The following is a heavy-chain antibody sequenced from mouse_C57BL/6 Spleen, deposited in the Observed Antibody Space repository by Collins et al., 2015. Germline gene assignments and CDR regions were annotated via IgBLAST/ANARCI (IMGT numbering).Heavy chain of an antibody. CDR3: TRGGLL. J-gene: IGHJ3*01. Sequence: QVQLQQSGAELVRPGASVTLSCKASGYTFTDYEMHWVKQTPVHGLEWIGAIDPETGGTAYNQKFKGKATLTADKSSSTAYMELRSLTSEDSAVYYCTRGGLLWGQETLVTVSA. CDR1: GYTFTDYE. D-gene: IGHD2-13*01. V-gene: IGHV1-15*01. CDR2: IDPETGGT.